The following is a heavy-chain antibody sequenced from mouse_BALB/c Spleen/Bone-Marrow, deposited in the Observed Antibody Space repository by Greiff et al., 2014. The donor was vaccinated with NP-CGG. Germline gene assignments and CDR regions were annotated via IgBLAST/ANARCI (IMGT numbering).Heavy chain of an antibody. J-gene: IGHJ2*01. CDR2: IDPEKGNT. CDR3: ARGAWARGYFDY. V-gene: IGHV14-1*02. D-gene: IGHD4-1*01. Sequence: EVQLQQSGAELVRPGALVKLSCKASGFNIKDYYLHWVKQGPEQGLEWIGWIDPEKGNTKYDPKFQGKASIIADTSSNTAYLQLSSPTSEDTAVYYCARGAWARGYFDYWGQGTTLTVSS. CDR1: GFNIKDYY.